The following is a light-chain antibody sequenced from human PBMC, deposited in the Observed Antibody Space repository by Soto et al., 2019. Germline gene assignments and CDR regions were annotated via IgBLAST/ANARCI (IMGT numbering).Light chain of an antibody. CDR2: WAS. J-gene: IGKJ2*01. CDR1: QSALFGASNKNY. CDR3: QQYFSVPMFT. Sequence: DIVLTQSPDSLAVSVGETATINCKSSQSALFGASNKNYLAWYQQRPGQPLTLLFYWASTRASGVPDRFSGSGSGTDFTLTINNLQPEDAAIYYCQQYFSVPMFTFGQGTKLEIK. V-gene: IGKV4-1*01.